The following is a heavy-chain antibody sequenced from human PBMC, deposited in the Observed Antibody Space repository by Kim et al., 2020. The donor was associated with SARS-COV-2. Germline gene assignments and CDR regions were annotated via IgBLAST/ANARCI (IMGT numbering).Heavy chain of an antibody. CDR3: AKEHAPWRMVQGVIAH. J-gene: IGHJ4*02. D-gene: IGHD3-10*01. CDR2: ISYDGSNK. V-gene: IGHV3-30*18. CDR1: GFTFSSYG. Sequence: GGSLRLSCAASGFTFSSYGMHWVRQAPGKGLEWVAVISYDGSNKYYADSVKGRFTISRDNSKNTLYLQMNSLRAEDTAVYYCAKEHAPWRMVQGVIAHWGQGTLVTVSS.